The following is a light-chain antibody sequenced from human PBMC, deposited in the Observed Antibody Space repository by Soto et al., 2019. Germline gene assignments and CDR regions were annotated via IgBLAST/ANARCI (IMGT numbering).Light chain of an antibody. V-gene: IGKV3-15*01. CDR2: VAS. J-gene: IGKJ4*01. Sequence: EIGLTRPPPTRSVSPGEMATLPSRAVKGVSTNLAWYQQKPGQAPRPPINVASTRATVIPARFRGSGSGTEFTLTISSLQAEDFGVYYCQQDNNCPLLTFGGGTKVEIK. CDR1: KGVSTN. CDR3: QQDNNCPLLT.